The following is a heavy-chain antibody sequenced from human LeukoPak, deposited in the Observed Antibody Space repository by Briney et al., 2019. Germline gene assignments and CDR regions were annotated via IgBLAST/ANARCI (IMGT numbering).Heavy chain of an antibody. D-gene: IGHD4-11*01. CDR2: INPSGGST. V-gene: IGHV1-46*01. Sequence: ASVKVSCKASGYTFTSYYMHWVRQAPGQGLEWMGIINPSGGSTSYAQKLQGRVTMTTDTSTSTAYMELRSLRSDDTAVYYCARRSSNYEGSDYWGQGTLVTVSS. CDR3: ARRSSNYEGSDY. J-gene: IGHJ4*02. CDR1: GYTFTSYY.